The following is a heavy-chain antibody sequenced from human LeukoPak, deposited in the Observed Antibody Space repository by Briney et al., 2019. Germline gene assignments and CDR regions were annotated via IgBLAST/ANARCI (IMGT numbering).Heavy chain of an antibody. CDR2: IDPSDSYT. CDR1: GYSFTSYW. CDR3: ARHGRALGHYYFDY. J-gene: IGHJ4*02. D-gene: IGHD3-3*02. V-gene: IGHV5-10-1*01. Sequence: GESLKISCKGSGYSFTSYWIGWVRQMPGKGLEWMGRIDPSDSYTNYSPSFQGHVTISADKSISTAYLQWSSLKASDTAMYHCARHGRALGHYYFDYWGQGTLVTVSS.